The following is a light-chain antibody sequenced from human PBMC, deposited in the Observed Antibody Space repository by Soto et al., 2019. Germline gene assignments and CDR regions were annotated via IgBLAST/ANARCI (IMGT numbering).Light chain of an antibody. CDR3: QQYNSWPYT. J-gene: IGKJ2*01. CDR2: DAS. V-gene: IGKV3-15*01. Sequence: EIVTTQSPATLSVSPGERATLSCRASQSISTHLTWYQKKPGQAPRLLMYDASARATGIPARFSGSGSGTEFTLTISSLQSEDFAVYYCQQYNSWPYTFGQGTKVDIK. CDR1: QSISTH.